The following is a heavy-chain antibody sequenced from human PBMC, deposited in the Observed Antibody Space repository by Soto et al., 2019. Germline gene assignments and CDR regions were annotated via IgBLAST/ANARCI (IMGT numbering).Heavy chain of an antibody. V-gene: IGHV3-30*18. J-gene: IGHJ4*02. D-gene: IGHD3-22*01. CDR3: AKDYELRAYYDSSGYPFDY. CDR1: GFTFSNYG. CDR2: ISYDGSNK. Sequence: GGSLRLSCAASGFTFSNYGMHWVRQAPGQGLEWAALISYDGSNKNYADSVKGRFTISRDNSKNTLYLQMNSLRPEDTAVYYCAKDYELRAYYDSSGYPFDYWGQGTLVTVSS.